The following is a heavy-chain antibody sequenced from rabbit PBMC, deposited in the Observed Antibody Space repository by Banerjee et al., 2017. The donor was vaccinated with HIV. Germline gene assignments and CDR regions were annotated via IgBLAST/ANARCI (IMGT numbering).Heavy chain of an antibody. CDR3: ARGVDVGYSGYGYYFNL. CDR2: IYTGSSGST. CDR1: GFSFSSNYY. Sequence: QSLEESGGDLVKPGASLTLTCTASGFSFSSNYYMCWVRQAPGKGLEWIGCIYTGSSGSTYYASWVNGRFTISKTSSTTVTLQMTSLTAADTATYFCARGVDVGYSGYGYYFNLWGQGTLVTVS. V-gene: IGHV1S40*01. D-gene: IGHD1-1*01. J-gene: IGHJ4*01.